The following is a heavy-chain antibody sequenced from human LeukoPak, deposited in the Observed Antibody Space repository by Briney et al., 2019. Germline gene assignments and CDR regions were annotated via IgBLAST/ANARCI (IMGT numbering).Heavy chain of an antibody. D-gene: IGHD1-20*01. CDR1: GGSISSYY. CDR2: MYSSGST. V-gene: IGHV4-59*08. J-gene: IGHJ5*02. Sequence: PSETLSLTCTVSGGSISSYYWSWIRQPPGKGLEWIGYMYSSGSTNYNPSLKSRVTISVDTSKNQFSLKLSSVTAADTAVYYCARTYSWNDAWFDPWGQGTLVTVSS. CDR3: ARTYSWNDAWFDP.